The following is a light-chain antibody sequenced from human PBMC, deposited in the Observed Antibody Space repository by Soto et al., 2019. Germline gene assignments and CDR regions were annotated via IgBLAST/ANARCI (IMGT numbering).Light chain of an antibody. V-gene: IGKV2-30*02. Sequence: DAVLTQSPLSLPVTLGQPASISCRSSQSLVHSAGNTYLNWFQQRPGQSPRRLIYKVSERDSGVPERFSGRASGTEFTLEISRVEAEDVGVYYCMQGTHWPYTFGQGTKLEIK. CDR1: QSLVHSAGNTY. CDR2: KVS. CDR3: MQGTHWPYT. J-gene: IGKJ2*01.